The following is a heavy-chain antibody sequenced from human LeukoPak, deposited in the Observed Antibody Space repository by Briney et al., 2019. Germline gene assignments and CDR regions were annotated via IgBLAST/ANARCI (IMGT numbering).Heavy chain of an antibody. D-gene: IGHD2-15*01. V-gene: IGHV3-7*01. CDR3: GGGPGY. Sequence: GGSLRLSCAASGFIFSNFWMRWVRQAPGKGLEWVANIKRDGSEQYYVDSVKGRFIISRDNAKNSVSLQMSRLRAEDTAVYYCGGGPGYWGQGTLVTVSS. CDR1: GFIFSNFW. CDR2: IKRDGSEQ. J-gene: IGHJ4*02.